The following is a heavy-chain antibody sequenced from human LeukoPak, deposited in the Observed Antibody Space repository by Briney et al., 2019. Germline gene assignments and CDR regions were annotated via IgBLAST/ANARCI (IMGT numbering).Heavy chain of an antibody. CDR1: GYTFADYY. J-gene: IGHJ5*02. D-gene: IGHD6-6*01. CDR3: ARSNIATRRGVNWFDP. Sequence: GASVKVSCKASGYTFADYYMHWVRQAPGQGLEWMGWISPNSGGTNYAQNFQGRVTMTRDTSVSTAYMELSSLRSDDTAVYYCARSNIATRRGVNWFDPWGQGTLVTVSS. V-gene: IGHV1-2*02. CDR2: ISPNSGGT.